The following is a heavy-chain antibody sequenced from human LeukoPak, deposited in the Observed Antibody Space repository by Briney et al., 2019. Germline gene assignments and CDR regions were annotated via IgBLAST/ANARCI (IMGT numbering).Heavy chain of an antibody. CDR3: ARVTGYMIEDYFDY. V-gene: IGHV4-59*01. J-gene: IGHJ4*02. Sequence: SETLSLTCTVSGGSISSYYWSWIRQPPGKGLEWIGYIYYSGSTNYNPSLKSRVTISVETSKNQFSVKLRSVTAADTAVYYCARVTGYMIEDYFDYWGQGTLVTVSS. CDR1: GGSISSYY. D-gene: IGHD3-22*01. CDR2: IYYSGST.